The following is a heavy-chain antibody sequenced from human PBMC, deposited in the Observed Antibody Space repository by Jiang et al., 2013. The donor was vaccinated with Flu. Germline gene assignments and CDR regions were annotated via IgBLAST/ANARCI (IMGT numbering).Heavy chain of an antibody. V-gene: IGHV4-59*01. Sequence: CTVSGGSISSYYWSWIRQPPREGLEWIGYIYYSGSTNYNPSLKSRVTISVDTSKNQFSLKLSSVTAADTAVYYCARGRVGYAFDIWGQGTMVTVSS. J-gene: IGHJ3*02. CDR1: GGSISSYY. CDR3: ARGRVGYAFDI. D-gene: IGHD1-26*01. CDR2: IYYSGST.